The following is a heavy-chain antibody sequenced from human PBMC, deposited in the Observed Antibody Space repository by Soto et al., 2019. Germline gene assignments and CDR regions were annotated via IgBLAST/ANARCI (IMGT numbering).Heavy chain of an antibody. CDR3: TTLGHYYDTSPLDV. CDR1: GFTFSNAW. CDR2: IKSKTDGATT. D-gene: IGHD3-22*01. J-gene: IGHJ6*01. Sequence: PGRSLRLSCAASGFTFSNAWMNWVRQAPGKGLEWVGRIKSKTDGATTDYAAPVKGRFTISRDDSKNTLYLQMNSLKTEDTAVYYCTTLGHYYDTSPLDVLGQGTTVTGSS. V-gene: IGHV3-15*07.